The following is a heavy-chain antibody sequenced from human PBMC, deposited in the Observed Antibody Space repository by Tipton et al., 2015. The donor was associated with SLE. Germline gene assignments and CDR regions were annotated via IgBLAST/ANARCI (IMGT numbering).Heavy chain of an antibody. CDR2: LSFSTNTR. CDR3: ARDRSSSWWGVDY. V-gene: IGHV3-48*01. CDR1: GFSFSNYN. D-gene: IGHD6-13*01. Sequence: SLRLSCAASGFSFSNYNMNWVRQAPGKGLEWVSYLSFSTNTRNYADSVKGRFTISRDNAKNSLYLQMNSLRAEDTAVYYCARDRSSSWWGVDYWGQGTLVTVSS. J-gene: IGHJ4*02.